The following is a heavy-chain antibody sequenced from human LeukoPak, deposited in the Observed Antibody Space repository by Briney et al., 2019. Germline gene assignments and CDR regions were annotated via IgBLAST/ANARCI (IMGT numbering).Heavy chain of an antibody. CDR3: ARGILPDYYYYMDV. CDR2: IYTSGST. V-gene: IGHV4-61*02. CDR1: GDSISSGSYY. J-gene: IGHJ6*03. Sequence: PSQTLSLTCTVSGDSISSGSYYWSWIRQPAGKGLEWIGRIYTSGSTNYNPSLKSRVTISIDTSKNQFSLKLSSVTAADTAVYYCARGILPDYYYYMDVWGKGTTVTVSS.